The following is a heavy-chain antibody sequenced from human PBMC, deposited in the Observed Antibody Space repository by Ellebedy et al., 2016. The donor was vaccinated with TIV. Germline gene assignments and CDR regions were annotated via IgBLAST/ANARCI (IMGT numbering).Heavy chain of an antibody. Sequence: SETLSLTCTVSGDSISGNFWSWIRQSPGKGLEWIGFIYYNANIIYNPSLKNRVTISIDTSKNQFSLKLSSVTAADTAVYYCARQGYTGSYLDYWGQGILVTVSS. CDR3: ARQGYTGSYLDY. CDR1: GDSISGNF. V-gene: IGHV4-59*08. CDR2: IYYNANI. J-gene: IGHJ4*02. D-gene: IGHD1-26*01.